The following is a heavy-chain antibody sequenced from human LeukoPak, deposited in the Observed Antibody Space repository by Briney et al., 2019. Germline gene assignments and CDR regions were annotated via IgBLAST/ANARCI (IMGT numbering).Heavy chain of an antibody. CDR1: GDSISNCNW. Sequence: SETLSLTCALSGDSISNCNWWSWMRQPPGKGLEWIGEVYPSGRTTYSPSLESRATISVDMSTNEFSLTIKSVTAADTALYFCGTTEHDSGDYWGQGTLVTVSS. CDR3: GTTEHDSGDY. CDR2: VYPSGRT. V-gene: IGHV4-4*02. D-gene: IGHD6-25*01. J-gene: IGHJ4*02.